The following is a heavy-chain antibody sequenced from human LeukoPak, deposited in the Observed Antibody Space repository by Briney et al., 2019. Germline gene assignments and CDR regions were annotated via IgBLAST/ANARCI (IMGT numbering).Heavy chain of an antibody. J-gene: IGHJ6*02. CDR2: ISASGGST. Sequence: GGSLRLSCAASGFTFSGYSMNWVRQAPGKGLEWVSAISASGGSTYYADSVKGRFTISRDNSKSTLYLQMNSLRSEDTAVYYCAKPRQQLVRYGLDVWGQGTTVIVSS. D-gene: IGHD6-6*01. CDR3: AKPRQQLVRYGLDV. CDR1: GFTFSGYS. V-gene: IGHV3-23*01.